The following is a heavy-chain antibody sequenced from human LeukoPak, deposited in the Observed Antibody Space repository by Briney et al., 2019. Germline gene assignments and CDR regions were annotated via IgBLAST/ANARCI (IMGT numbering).Heavy chain of an antibody. D-gene: IGHD3-22*01. CDR3: ARELLITRTWFDP. V-gene: IGHV7-4-1*02. J-gene: IGHJ5*02. CDR2: INTNTGNP. CDR1: GYTFTSYG. Sequence: AASVKVSCKASGYTFTSYGISWVRQAPGQGLEWMGWINTNTGNPTYAQGFTGRFVFSLDTSVSTAYLQISSLKAEDTAVYYCARELLITRTWFDPWGQGTLVTVSS.